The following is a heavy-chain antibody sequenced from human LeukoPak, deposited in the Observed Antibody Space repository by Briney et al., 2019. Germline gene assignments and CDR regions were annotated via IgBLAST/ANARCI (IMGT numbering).Heavy chain of an antibody. CDR3: TTVRFDWNYVWFDP. Sequence: GGSLRPSCAASGFTFSNAWMSWVRQAPGKGLEWVGRIKSKTDGGTTEHAAPVKGRFTISRDDSKNMLYLQMNSLKTEDTAVYYCTTVRFDWNYVWFDPWGQGTLVTVSS. D-gene: IGHD1-7*01. J-gene: IGHJ5*02. CDR1: GFTFSNAW. V-gene: IGHV3-15*01. CDR2: IKSKTDGGTT.